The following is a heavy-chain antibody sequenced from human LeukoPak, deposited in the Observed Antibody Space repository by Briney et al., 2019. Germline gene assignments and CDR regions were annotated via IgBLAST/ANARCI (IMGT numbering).Heavy chain of an antibody. CDR3: AQGGAFDL. CDR1: GSTFNTYA. J-gene: IGHJ2*01. CDR2: ISHSGGST. Sequence: GGSLRLSCTASGSTFNTYAMNWVRQAPGKGLEWVSAISHSGGSTYHADSVKGRFTISRDNSKNTLYLQMNSLRDEDTAVYYCAQGGAFDLWGRGTLVTVSS. D-gene: IGHD3-16*01. V-gene: IGHV3-23*01.